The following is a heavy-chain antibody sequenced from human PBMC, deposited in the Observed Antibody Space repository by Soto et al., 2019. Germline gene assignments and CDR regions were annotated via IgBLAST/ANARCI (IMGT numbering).Heavy chain of an antibody. CDR3: ARDQGGTTLYYHGMDA. Sequence: VQLVESGGGVVQPGRSLRLSCAASGFTFSSYAMHWVRQAPGQGLEWGALISYDGSNKYYADSVKGRFTISRDNSKKTLYLQMNSLRPEATAVYHCARDQGGTTLYYHGMDAWGQGTTVTVSS. V-gene: IGHV3-30-3*01. CDR2: ISYDGSNK. J-gene: IGHJ6*02. D-gene: IGHD1-7*01. CDR1: GFTFSSYA.